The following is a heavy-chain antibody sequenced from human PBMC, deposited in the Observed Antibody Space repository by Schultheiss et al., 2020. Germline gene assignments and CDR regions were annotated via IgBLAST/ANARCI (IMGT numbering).Heavy chain of an antibody. V-gene: IGHV3-53*04. J-gene: IGHJ4*02. Sequence: GESLKIACAASGFTVSSNYMSWVRQAPGKGLEWVSVIYSGGSTYYADSVKGRFTISRHNSKNTLYLQMNSLRAEDTAVYYCARDRTYCSGGSCSDAFDYWGQGTLVTVSS. D-gene: IGHD2-15*01. CDR3: ARDRTYCSGGSCSDAFDY. CDR1: GFTVSSNY. CDR2: IYSGGST.